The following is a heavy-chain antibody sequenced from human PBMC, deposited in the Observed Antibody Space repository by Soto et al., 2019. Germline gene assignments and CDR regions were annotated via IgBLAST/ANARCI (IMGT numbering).Heavy chain of an antibody. V-gene: IGHV3-23*01. D-gene: IGHD3-22*01. CDR2: VGGSGGGT. CDR1: GLTFYNYA. CDR3: ATRNYYDSRGYFYYYYYFDF. J-gene: IGHJ4*02. Sequence: GGSLRLSCAASGLTFYNYAFSWVRQAPGKGLEWVSGVGGSGGGTFYADSVKGRFTISRDNSKNTLYLQLNSLRAEDTALYYCATRNYYDSRGYFYYYYYFDFWGQGVSVTVSS.